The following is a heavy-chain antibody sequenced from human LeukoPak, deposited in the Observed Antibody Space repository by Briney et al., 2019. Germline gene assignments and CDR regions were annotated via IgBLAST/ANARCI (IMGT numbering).Heavy chain of an antibody. J-gene: IGHJ5*02. CDR3: ARDRGYCSGGSCYSGGYNWFDP. D-gene: IGHD2-15*01. CDR2: IIPIFGTA. Sequence: SVKVSCKASGGTFISYAISWVRQAPGQGLEWMGGIIPIFGTANYAQKFQGRVTITADESTSTAYMELSSLRSEDTAVYYCARDRGYCSGGSCYSGGYNWFDPWGQGTLVTVSS. V-gene: IGHV1-69*13. CDR1: GGTFISYA.